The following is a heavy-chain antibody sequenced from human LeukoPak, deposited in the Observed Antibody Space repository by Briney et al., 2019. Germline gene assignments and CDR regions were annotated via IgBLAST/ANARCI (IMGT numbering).Heavy chain of an antibody. V-gene: IGHV3-48*03. D-gene: IGHD3-10*01. Sequence: GGSLRLSCAASGFTSSSYEMNWVRQAPGKGLEWVSYISSSGSTIYYADSVKGRFTISRDNAKNSLYLQMNSLRAEDTAVYYCARAVYYYGSGSYLGYYYYYYGMDVWGQGTTVTVSS. J-gene: IGHJ6*02. CDR2: ISSSGSTI. CDR1: GFTSSSYE. CDR3: ARAVYYYGSGSYLGYYYYYYGMDV.